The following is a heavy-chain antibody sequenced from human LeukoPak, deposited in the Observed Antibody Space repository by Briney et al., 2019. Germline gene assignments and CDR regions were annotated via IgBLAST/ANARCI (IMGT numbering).Heavy chain of an antibody. Sequence: GGSLRLSCAASGFTFSSYGMHWVRQAPGKGLEWVAVIWYDGSNKYYADSVKGRFTTSRDNSKNTLYLQMNSLRAEDTAVYYCARDNGYSSSWTNYWGQGTLVTVSS. D-gene: IGHD6-13*01. CDR1: GFTFSSYG. V-gene: IGHV3-33*01. J-gene: IGHJ4*02. CDR2: IWYDGSNK. CDR3: ARDNGYSSSWTNY.